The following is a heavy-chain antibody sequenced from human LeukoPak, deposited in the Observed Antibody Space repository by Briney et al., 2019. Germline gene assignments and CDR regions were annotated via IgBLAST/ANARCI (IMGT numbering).Heavy chain of an antibody. CDR3: VTLFKGSSLQDY. CDR2: IKSDESSA. V-gene: IGHV3-74*01. D-gene: IGHD1-26*01. Sequence: GGSLRLSCVPSGFTITHNWMYWVRQAPGRGPVWISRIKSDESSAVYADSVKGRFTISRDNAKNTLYLQMNSLRVDDTAVYYCVTLFKGSSLQDYWGQGTLVTVSS. J-gene: IGHJ4*02. CDR1: GFTITHNW.